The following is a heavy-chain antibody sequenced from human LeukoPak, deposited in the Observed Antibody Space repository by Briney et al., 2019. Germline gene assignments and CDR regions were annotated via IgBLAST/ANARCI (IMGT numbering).Heavy chain of an antibody. CDR1: GSTVSSDS. V-gene: IGHV3-21*01. J-gene: IGHJ4*02. Sequence: GGSLRLACAAAGSTVSSDSMNWVRQAPGKGMGWVSSISSSISYIYYADSGKGPLTISRDNGKNSLYMQMNSQTAKDPCVSYCARGYSPVYWGQGTLVTVSS. CDR3: ARGYSPVY. D-gene: IGHD6-13*01. CDR2: ISSSISYI.